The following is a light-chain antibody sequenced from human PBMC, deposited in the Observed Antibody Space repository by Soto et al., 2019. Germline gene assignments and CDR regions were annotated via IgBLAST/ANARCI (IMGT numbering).Light chain of an antibody. V-gene: IGKV4-1*01. CDR1: QSVLYSSNNKNY. Sequence: DIVMTQSPDSLAVSLGERATINCKSSQSVLYSSNNKNYLAWYQQKPGQPPKLLIYWASTRESGVPDRFSGGGSGTDFTLTSSSLQAEDVAVYYCQQSYNTPYTFGQGTQLEIK. CDR3: QQSYNTPYT. J-gene: IGKJ2*01. CDR2: WAS.